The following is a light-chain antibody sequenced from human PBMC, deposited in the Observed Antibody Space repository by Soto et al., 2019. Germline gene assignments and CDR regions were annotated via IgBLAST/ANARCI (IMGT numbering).Light chain of an antibody. CDR3: QQYGSSVTWT. V-gene: IGKV3-20*01. Sequence: EDVLTQSPGTVYLSPGERATLSCRASQSVTSNYLAWYQQKPGQAPRLLIYAASSRATGIPDRISGSGSGKDVTFSISRLEPEDFAVYSCQQYGSSVTWTFGQGTKVEIK. CDR1: QSVTSNY. CDR2: AAS. J-gene: IGKJ1*01.